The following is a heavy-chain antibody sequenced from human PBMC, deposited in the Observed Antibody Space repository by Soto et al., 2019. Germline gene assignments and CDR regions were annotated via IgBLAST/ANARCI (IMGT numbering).Heavy chain of an antibody. Sequence: PGGSLRLSCAASGFTFSSYGMHWVRQAPGKGLEWVAVISYDGSNKYHADSVKGRFTISRDNSKNTLYLQMNSLRAEDTAVYYCAKDGNVLRFLEWLSHSVVFDYWGQGTLVTVSS. CDR2: ISYDGSNK. J-gene: IGHJ4*02. D-gene: IGHD3-3*01. CDR1: GFTFSSYG. V-gene: IGHV3-30*18. CDR3: AKDGNVLRFLEWLSHSVVFDY.